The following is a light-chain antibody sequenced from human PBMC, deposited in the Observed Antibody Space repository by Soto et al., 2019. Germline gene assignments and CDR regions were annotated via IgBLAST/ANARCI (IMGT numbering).Light chain of an antibody. CDR3: CSYAGSYTWV. J-gene: IGLJ1*01. CDR1: SSDVGGYNY. V-gene: IGLV2-11*01. CDR2: DVS. Sequence: QSVLTQPRSVSGSPGQSVTISCTGTSSDVGGYNYVSWYQQHPGKAPKRMIYDVSKRPSGVPDRFSGSKSGNTASLTISGLQAEYEADYYCCSYAGSYTWVFGTGTKVTVL.